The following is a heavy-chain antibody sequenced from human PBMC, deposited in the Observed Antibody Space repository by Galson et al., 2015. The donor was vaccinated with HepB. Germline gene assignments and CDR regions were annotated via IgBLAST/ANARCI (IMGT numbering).Heavy chain of an antibody. Sequence: ETLSLTCTVSGGSISSYYWSWIRQPPGKGLEWLGYIYYSGSTNYNPSLKSRVTISVDTSKNQFSLKLSSVTAADTAVYYCARDGGGNYRFDYWGQGTLITVSS. V-gene: IGHV4-59*01. CDR1: GGSISSYY. D-gene: IGHD1-7*01. J-gene: IGHJ4*02. CDR3: ARDGGGNYRFDY. CDR2: IYYSGST.